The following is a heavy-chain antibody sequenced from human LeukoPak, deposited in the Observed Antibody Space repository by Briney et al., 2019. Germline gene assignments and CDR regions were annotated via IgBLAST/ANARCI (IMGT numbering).Heavy chain of an antibody. D-gene: IGHD2-15*01. CDR3: ARVVVVAALQNDAFDI. CDR2: INHSGST. CDR1: GGSFSGYY. Sequence: SETLSLTCAVYGGSFSGYYWSWIRQPPGKGLEWIGEINHSGSTNYNPSLKSRVTISVDTSKNQFSLKLSSVTAADTAVYYCARVVVVAALQNDAFDIWGQGTMVTVSS. J-gene: IGHJ3*02. V-gene: IGHV4-34*01.